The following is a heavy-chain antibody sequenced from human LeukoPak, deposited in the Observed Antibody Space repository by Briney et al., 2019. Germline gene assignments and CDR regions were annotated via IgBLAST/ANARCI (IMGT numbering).Heavy chain of an antibody. CDR1: GGSISSGASD. CDR2: INHSGST. J-gene: IGHJ2*01. D-gene: IGHD3-22*01. Sequence: SETLSLTCTVSGGSISSGASDWGWIRQHPKKGLEWVGYINHSGSTYYNPSLGSRVTMSVDTSKNQFSLKLSSVTAADSAVYYCARAARQGFTMIVVPFFYFDLWGRGTLVTVSS. V-gene: IGHV4-31*03. CDR3: ARAARQGFTMIVVPFFYFDL.